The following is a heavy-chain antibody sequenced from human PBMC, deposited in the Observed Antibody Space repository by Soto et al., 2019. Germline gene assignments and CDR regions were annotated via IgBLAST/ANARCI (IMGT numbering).Heavy chain of an antibody. D-gene: IGHD2-2*01. CDR1: GFIFSNYW. CDR3: AKRDVGAGYHH. J-gene: IGHJ1*01. V-gene: IGHV3-74*01. CDR2: INNDGSST. Sequence: EVHLVESGGGLVQPGGSLRLSCTASGFIFSNYWIHWVRQAPGKGLVWVSRINNDGSSTDYVDSVKGRFTISRDNAKNTLYLQMNSLRAEDTAGYYCAKRDVGAGYHHWGQGTLGNVSS.